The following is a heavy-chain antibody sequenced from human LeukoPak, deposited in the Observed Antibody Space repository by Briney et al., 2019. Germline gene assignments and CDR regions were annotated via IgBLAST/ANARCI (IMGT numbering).Heavy chain of an antibody. J-gene: IGHJ5*02. CDR2: ISSSSSYI. CDR3: ARAGTTRRYNWFDP. CDR1: GFTFSSYS. Sequence: KTGGSLRLSCAASGFTFSSYSMNWVRQAPGKGLEWVSSISSSSSYIYYADSVKGRFTISRDNAKNSLYLQMNSLRAEDTAVYYCARAGTTRRYNWFDPWGQGTLVTVSS. V-gene: IGHV3-21*01. D-gene: IGHD1-14*01.